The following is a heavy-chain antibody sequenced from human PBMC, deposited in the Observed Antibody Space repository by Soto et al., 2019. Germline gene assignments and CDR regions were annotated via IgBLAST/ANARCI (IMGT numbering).Heavy chain of an antibody. CDR1: GFTFSSYA. V-gene: IGHV3-23*01. J-gene: IGHJ2*01. D-gene: IGHD4-4*01. Sequence: EVQLLEPGGGLVQPGGSLRLSCAASGFTFSSYAMNWVRQAPGKGLEWVSVISGSGDSTYYADSVKGWFTISRDNSKNSLYLQMNSLRAEDTAVYYCARRNSGWYFDLWGRGTLVTVSS. CDR2: ISGSGDST. CDR3: ARRNSGWYFDL.